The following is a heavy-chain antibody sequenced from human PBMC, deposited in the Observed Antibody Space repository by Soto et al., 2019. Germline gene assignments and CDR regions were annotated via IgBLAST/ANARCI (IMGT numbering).Heavy chain of an antibody. D-gene: IGHD3-3*01. V-gene: IGHV3-23*01. CDR2: INGGGGTT. J-gene: IGHJ4*02. Sequence: EVQLLESGGHLIQPGESLRLSCAASGFSFSGYTMNWVRQAQGKGLEWISGINGGGGTTYYADSVKGRFTISRDDSKNILYLQMNSPGAEDKAIYYCAKDRHPDGIWNFDYWGRGTLVTVPS. CDR3: AKDRHPDGIWNFDY. CDR1: GFSFSGYT.